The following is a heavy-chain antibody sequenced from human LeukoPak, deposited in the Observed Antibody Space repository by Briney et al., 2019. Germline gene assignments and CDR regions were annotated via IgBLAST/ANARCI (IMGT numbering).Heavy chain of an antibody. V-gene: IGHV1-18*01. CDR1: GYTFTSYG. CDR2: ISAYNGNT. CDR3: ASSVGTPRGAFDI. Sequence: ASVKVSCEASGYTFTSYGITWVRQAPGQGPEWMGWISAYNGNTNYAQKLQDRVTMTTDTSTSTAYMELRSLRSDDTAVYYCASSVGTPRGAFDIWGQGTMVIVSS. D-gene: IGHD4-23*01. J-gene: IGHJ3*02.